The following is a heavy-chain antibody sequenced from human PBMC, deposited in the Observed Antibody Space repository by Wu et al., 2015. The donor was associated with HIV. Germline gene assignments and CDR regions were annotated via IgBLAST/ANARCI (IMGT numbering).Heavy chain of an antibody. V-gene: IGHV1-69*05. J-gene: IGHJ4*02. CDR2: IVPIFPTP. CDR3: ASGIQAGGANY. CDR1: GGTFSSYA. Sequence: QVQLVQSGAEVKKPGSSVKVSCKASGGTFSSYAISWMRQAPGQGPEWMGGIVPIFPTPNYAQKFQGRVTITTDDSRSTAYMELSSLRSEDTAVYYCASGIQAGGANYWGQGTLVTVSS. D-gene: IGHD5-18*01.